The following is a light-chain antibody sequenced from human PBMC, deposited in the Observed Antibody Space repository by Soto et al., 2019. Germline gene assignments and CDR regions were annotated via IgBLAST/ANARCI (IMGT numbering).Light chain of an antibody. V-gene: IGKV3D-15*01. CDR2: DAS. CDR1: QSVSSN. CDR3: QKYNSAPIT. J-gene: IGKJ5*01. Sequence: EVVMTPSPGTLSVSPGGRATLSCRASQSVSSNLAWYQQKPGQAPRLLIYDASNRATGIPARFSGSGSGTDFTLTISSLQPEDVATYYCQKYNSAPITGGQGTRLEIK.